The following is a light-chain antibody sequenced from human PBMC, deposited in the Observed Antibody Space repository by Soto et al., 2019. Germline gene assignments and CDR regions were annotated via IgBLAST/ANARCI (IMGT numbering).Light chain of an antibody. CDR2: GAS. CDR1: QSVRSN. J-gene: IGKJ1*01. CDR3: QQYQNWPWT. V-gene: IGKV3-15*01. Sequence: IVLTQSPATLSLSPGEGATLSCRASQSVRSNLAWYQQKPGQAPRLLIFGASTRATGLPARFPGGGSGTEFTLTSSGLLSEDLAVYYCQQYQNWPWTLGQGTNVGSK.